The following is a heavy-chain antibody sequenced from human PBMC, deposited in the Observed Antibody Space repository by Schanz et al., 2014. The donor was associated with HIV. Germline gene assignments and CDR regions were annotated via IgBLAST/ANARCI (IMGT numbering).Heavy chain of an antibody. J-gene: IGHJ5*02. CDR1: GGTFSNYA. Sequence: QVHLVQSGGEVKKPGSSVKVSCKASGGTFSNYAISWVRQAPGQGLEWMGGIIPIFGAAKNAPKFQGRVTITADESTSTAYMELTGLNPEDTAIYYCARDDVLDSLASWGQGTLVTVSS. CDR3: ARDDVLDSLAS. CDR2: IIPIFGAA. V-gene: IGHV1-69*01. D-gene: IGHD2-21*01.